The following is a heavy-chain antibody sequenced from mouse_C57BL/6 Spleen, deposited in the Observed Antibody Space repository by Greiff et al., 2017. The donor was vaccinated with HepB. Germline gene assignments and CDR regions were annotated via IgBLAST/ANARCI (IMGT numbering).Heavy chain of an antibody. Sequence: VQLQQSGPELVKPGASVKISCKASGYSFTGYYMNWVKQSPEKSLEWIGEINPSTGGTTYNQKFKAKATLTVDKSSSTAYMQLKSLTSEDSAVYYCAGSLYYYGSSGWYFDVWGTGTTVTVSS. D-gene: IGHD1-1*01. V-gene: IGHV1-42*01. CDR2: INPSTGGT. CDR3: AGSLYYYGSSGWYFDV. J-gene: IGHJ1*03. CDR1: GYSFTGYY.